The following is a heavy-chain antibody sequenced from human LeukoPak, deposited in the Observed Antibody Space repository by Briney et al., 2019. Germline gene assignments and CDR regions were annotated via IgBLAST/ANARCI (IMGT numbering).Heavy chain of an antibody. CDR1: GFTFSSYW. CDR3: ARSGSLYASFDY. Sequence: GGSLRLSCAASGFTFSSYWMHWVRQAPGKGLVWVSRINSDGSSTSYADSVKGRFTFSRDNSKNTLYLQMNSLRAEDTAVYYCARSGSLYASFDYWGQGTLVTVSS. J-gene: IGHJ4*02. CDR2: INSDGSST. D-gene: IGHD3-16*02. V-gene: IGHV3-74*01.